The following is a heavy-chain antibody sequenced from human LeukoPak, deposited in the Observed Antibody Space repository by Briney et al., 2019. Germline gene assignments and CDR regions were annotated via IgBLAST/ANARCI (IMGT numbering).Heavy chain of an antibody. CDR2: IRWDGGTT. D-gene: IGHD3-22*01. Sequence: GGSLRLSCAASGFTFEEYSMQWVRRPPGKGLEWVAVIRWDGGTTYYADSVKGRFTISRDNSEKSVYLQMNSLRAEDTAVYYCASSPYYYDSLDYWGQGTLVTVSS. CDR1: GFTFEEYS. J-gene: IGHJ4*02. CDR3: ASSPYYYDSLDY. V-gene: IGHV3-43*01.